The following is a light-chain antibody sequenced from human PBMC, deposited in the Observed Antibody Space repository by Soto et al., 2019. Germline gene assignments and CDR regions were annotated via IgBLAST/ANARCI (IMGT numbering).Light chain of an antibody. CDR3: SLYTSSSTYV. CDR1: IXDVGSYYR. J-gene: IGLJ1*01. Sequence: QSALTQPPSVSGSPGQSVTISCTGTIXDVGSYYRVSWYQQPPGTAPKLLIYDVTNRPSGVPDRFSGSRSGHAASLTISGLQAEDEADYYCSLYTSSSTYVFGTGTKVTVL. V-gene: IGLV2-18*01. CDR2: DVT.